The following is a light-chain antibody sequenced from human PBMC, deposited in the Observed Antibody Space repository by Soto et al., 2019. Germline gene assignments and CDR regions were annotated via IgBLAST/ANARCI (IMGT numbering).Light chain of an antibody. CDR2: EVS. CDR1: SSVVGGYNY. CDR3: NSYTTTSTYV. V-gene: IGLV2-14*01. Sequence: QSALTQPASVSGSPGQSITISCTGTSSVVGGYNYVSWYQHHPGKAPKLMIYEVSNRPSGVSNRFSGSKSGYTASLTISGLQAEDEADYYCNSYTTTSTYVFGTGTKVTVL. J-gene: IGLJ1*01.